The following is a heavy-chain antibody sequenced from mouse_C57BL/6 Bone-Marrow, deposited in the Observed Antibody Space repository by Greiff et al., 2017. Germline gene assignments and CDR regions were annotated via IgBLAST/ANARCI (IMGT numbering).Heavy chain of an antibody. J-gene: IGHJ2*01. D-gene: IGHD2-1*01. CDR1: GFNIKDDY. Sequence: EVKLMESGAELVRPGASVKLSCTASGFNIKDDYIHWVKQRPEQGLEWIGWIDPEIGATEYASKFQGKATITSDTSSNTAYLQLSSLTYEDTAVYYSSSLDGNYCDFGGQGTPLTVAS. V-gene: IGHV14-4*01. CDR2: IDPEIGAT. CDR3: SSLDGNYCDF.